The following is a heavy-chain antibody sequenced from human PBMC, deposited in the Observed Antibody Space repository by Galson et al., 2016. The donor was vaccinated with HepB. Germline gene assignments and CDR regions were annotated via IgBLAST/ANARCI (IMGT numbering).Heavy chain of an antibody. V-gene: IGHV3-48*01. CDR2: ITSDGSTR. CDR3: ARGRDYAFDI. Sequence: SLRLSCAASGFTFRGSSMNWVRQAPGKRLEWISHITSDGSTRYYADSVKGRFTISRDNAKNSLDLQMNSLGAEDTAVYYCARGRDYAFDIWGQGTMVTVSS. D-gene: IGHD3-10*01. CDR1: GFTFRGSS. J-gene: IGHJ3*02.